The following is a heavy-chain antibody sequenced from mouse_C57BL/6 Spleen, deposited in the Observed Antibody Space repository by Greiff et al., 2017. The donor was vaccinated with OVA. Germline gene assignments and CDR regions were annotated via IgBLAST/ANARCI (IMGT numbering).Heavy chain of an antibody. V-gene: IGHV1-7*01. J-gene: IGHJ4*01. CDR2: INPSSGYT. D-gene: IGHD2-13*01. CDR1: GYTFTSYW. Sequence: QVQLQQSGAELAQPGASVKLSCKASGYTFTSYWMHWVKQRPGQGLEWIGYINPSSGYTKYNQKFKDKATLTADKSSSTAYMQLSSLTYEDSAVYYCATADDWNAMDYWGQGTSVTVSS. CDR3: ATADDWNAMDY.